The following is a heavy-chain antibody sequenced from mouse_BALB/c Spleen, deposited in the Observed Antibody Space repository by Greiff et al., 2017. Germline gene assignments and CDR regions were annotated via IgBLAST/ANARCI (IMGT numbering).Heavy chain of an antibody. Sequence: EVQLKESGPELVKPGASVKMSCKASGYTFTSYVMHWVKQKPGQGLEWIGYINPYNDGTKYNEKFKGKATLTSDKSSSTAYMELSSLTSEDSAVYYCARSEDYDGFAYWGQGTLVTVSA. J-gene: IGHJ3*01. CDR3: ARSEDYDGFAY. CDR2: INPYNDGT. CDR1: GYTFTSYV. D-gene: IGHD2-4*01. V-gene: IGHV1-14*01.